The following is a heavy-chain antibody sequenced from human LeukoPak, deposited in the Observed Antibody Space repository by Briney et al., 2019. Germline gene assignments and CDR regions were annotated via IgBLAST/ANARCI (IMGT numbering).Heavy chain of an antibody. CDR2: INPNSGGT. CDR1: GYTLTGYY. D-gene: IGHD4-23*01. Sequence: ASVKVSCKASGYTLTGYYMHWVRQAPGQGLEWMGWINPNSGGTNYAQKFQGRVTMTRDTSISTAYMELSRLRSDDTAVYYCARDDYGGNSWSDWGQGTLVTVSS. J-gene: IGHJ4*02. V-gene: IGHV1-2*02. CDR3: ARDDYGGNSWSD.